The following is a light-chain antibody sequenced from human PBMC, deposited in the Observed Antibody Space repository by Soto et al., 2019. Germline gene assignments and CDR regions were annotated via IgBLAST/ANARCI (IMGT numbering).Light chain of an antibody. CDR3: QQYYSFPR. Sequence: DIQMTQSPSSLSASVGDRVTITCRASQGISTYLNWYQQKPGKAPKLLIYAASSLQSGVPSRFSGSGSGTDFTLTISCLQSEDFATYYCQQYYSFPRFGQGTRLEIK. J-gene: IGKJ5*01. V-gene: IGKV1-39*01. CDR2: AAS. CDR1: QGISTY.